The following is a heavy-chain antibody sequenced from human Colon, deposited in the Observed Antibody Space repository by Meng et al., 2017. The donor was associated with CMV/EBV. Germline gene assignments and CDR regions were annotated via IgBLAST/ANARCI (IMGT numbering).Heavy chain of an antibody. D-gene: IGHD3-16*01. V-gene: IGHV3-23*05. Sequence: GGSLRLSCAAAGFTFGSYAMSWVRQAPGKGLEWVSTIDGSDTYYADFVKGRFTISRDNSKNTLSLQMKSLRSEVTAVYYCAKMIFDKVPTKFLGYFDSWGQGTLVTVSS. CDR2: IDGSDT. J-gene: IGHJ4*02. CDR1: GFTFGSYA. CDR3: AKMIFDKVPTKFLGYFDS.